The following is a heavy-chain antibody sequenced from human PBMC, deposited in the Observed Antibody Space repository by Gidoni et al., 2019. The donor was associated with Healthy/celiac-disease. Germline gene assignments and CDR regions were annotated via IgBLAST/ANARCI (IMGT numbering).Heavy chain of an antibody. CDR3: ARHLALKAFDI. CDR1: GGSISSSSYY. CDR2: IYYSGST. J-gene: IGHJ3*02. Sequence: QLQLQESGPGLVKPSETLSLTCTVSGGSISSSSYYWGWIRQPPGKGLEWIGSIYYSGSTYYNPSLKSRVTISVDTSKNQFSLKLSSVTAADTAVYYCARHLALKAFDIWGQGTMVTVSS. V-gene: IGHV4-39*01.